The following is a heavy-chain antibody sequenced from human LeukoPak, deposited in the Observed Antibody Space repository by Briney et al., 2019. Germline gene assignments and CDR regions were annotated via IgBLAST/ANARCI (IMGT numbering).Heavy chain of an antibody. D-gene: IGHD2-2*01. V-gene: IGHV1-8*03. CDR1: GYTFTSYD. Sequence: ASVKVSCKASGYTFTSYDMHWVRQATGQGLEWMGWMNPANGNTVYARKFQGRVIITRDISISTVYMELSSLRSEDTAVYYCARVGCSPISCHTWFDPWGQGTLVTVSS. J-gene: IGHJ5*02. CDR2: MNPANGNT. CDR3: ARVGCSPISCHTWFDP.